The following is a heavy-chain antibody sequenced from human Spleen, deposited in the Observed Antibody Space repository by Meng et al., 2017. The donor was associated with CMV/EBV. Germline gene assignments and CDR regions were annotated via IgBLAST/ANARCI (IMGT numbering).Heavy chain of an antibody. CDR3: TTPPSVVLPGVIRALGY. J-gene: IGHJ4*02. CDR1: GFTFSSYA. D-gene: IGHD3-10*01. CDR2: ISYDGSNK. Sequence: GESLKISCAASGFTFSSYAMHWVRQAPGKGLEWVAVISYDGSNKYYADSVKGRFVISRDESKNTLYLQMSSLKTEDTGVYYCTTPPSVVLPGVIRALGYWGPGTQVTVSS. V-gene: IGHV3-30*09.